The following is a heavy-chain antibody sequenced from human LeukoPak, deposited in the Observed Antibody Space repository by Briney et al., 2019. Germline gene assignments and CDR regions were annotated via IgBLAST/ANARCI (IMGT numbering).Heavy chain of an antibody. D-gene: IGHD6-19*01. CDR3: ARVGPLQQWLVLDY. CDR2: ISSSSSYI. V-gene: IGHV3-21*01. Sequence: GGSLRLSCAASGFTFSSYSMNWVRQAPGKGLEWVSSISSSSSYIYYADSVKGRSTISRDNAKNSLYLQMNSLRAEDTAVYYCARVGPLQQWLVLDYWGQGTLVTVSS. J-gene: IGHJ4*02. CDR1: GFTFSSYS.